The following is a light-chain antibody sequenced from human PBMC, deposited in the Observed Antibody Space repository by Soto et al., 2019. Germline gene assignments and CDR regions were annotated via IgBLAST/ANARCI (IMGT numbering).Light chain of an antibody. V-gene: IGKV1-39*01. CDR2: AAS. CDR1: QSITAY. J-gene: IGKJ3*01. CDR3: QQTYNTPFT. Sequence: DIQMTQSPSSLSASVGDKVTITCRASQSITAYLNWYQQKPGKAPKLLIYAASTLQSGVPSRFSGSGSGTDFTLTISNLQPEDFATYYCQQTYNTPFTLGPG.